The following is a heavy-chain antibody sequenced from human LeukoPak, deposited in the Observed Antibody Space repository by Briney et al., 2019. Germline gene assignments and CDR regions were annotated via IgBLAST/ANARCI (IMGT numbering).Heavy chain of an antibody. CDR2: IYDSGST. CDR3: ARGGGMIDPWVFDY. D-gene: IGHD3-22*01. CDR1: GGSISTYY. V-gene: IGHV4-59*01. Sequence: SETLSLTCTVSGGSISTYYWSWIRQPPGKGLEWIAYIYDSGSTNYNPSLKSRVTVSADTSKNQFSLKLSSVTAADTAVYYCARGGGMIDPWVFDYWGQGTLVTVSS. J-gene: IGHJ4*02.